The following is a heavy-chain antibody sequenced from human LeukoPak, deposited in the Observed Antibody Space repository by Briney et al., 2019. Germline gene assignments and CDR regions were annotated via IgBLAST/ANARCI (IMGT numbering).Heavy chain of an antibody. V-gene: IGHV3-64D*06. Sequence: GGSLRLSCSASGFTFSSYAMHWVRQAPGKGLEYVAAISSDGGSTYYADSVKGRFTLSRDNSKNTLYLQMSSLRAEDTAVYYCARDPSGSWFDPWGQGTLVTVSS. CDR2: ISSDGGST. J-gene: IGHJ5*02. CDR1: GFTFSSYA. CDR3: ARDPSGSWFDP. D-gene: IGHD3-10*01.